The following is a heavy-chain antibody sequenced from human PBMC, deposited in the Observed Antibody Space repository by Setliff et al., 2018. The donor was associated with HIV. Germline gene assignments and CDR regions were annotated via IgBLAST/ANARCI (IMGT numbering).Heavy chain of an antibody. V-gene: IGHV4-4*08. CDR3: ARERTGGTRDAFGI. CDR1: GGSISSYY. CDR2: IYTSGST. D-gene: IGHD3-10*01. J-gene: IGHJ3*02. Sequence: PSETLSLTCTVSGGSISSYYWSWIRQPPGKGLEWIGYIYTSGSTNYNPSLKSRVTISVDTSKNQFSLKLSSVTAADTAVYYCARERTGGTRDAFGIWGQGTMVTVSS.